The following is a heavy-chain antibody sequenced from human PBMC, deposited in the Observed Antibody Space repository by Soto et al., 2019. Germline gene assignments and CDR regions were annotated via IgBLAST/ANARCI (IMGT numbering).Heavy chain of an antibody. CDR2: ISGSGGST. J-gene: IGHJ4*02. Sequence: EVQLLESGGGLVQTGGSLRLSCAASGFTFSSYAMSWVRQAPGKGLEWVSAISGSGGSTYYADSVKGRFTISRDNSKNTLYLQMNSLRAEDTAVYYCAKGSTGIVVVGDYWGQGTLVTVSS. CDR3: AKGSTGIVVVGDY. V-gene: IGHV3-23*01. CDR1: GFTFSSYA. D-gene: IGHD3-22*01.